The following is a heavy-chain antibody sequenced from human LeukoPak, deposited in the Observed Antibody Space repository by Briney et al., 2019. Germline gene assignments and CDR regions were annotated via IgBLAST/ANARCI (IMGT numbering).Heavy chain of an antibody. Sequence: SETLSLTCTVSGGSISSYYWSWIRQPPGKGLEWIGYIYYSGSTNYNPSLKSRVTISVDTSKNQFSLKLSSVTAADTAVYYCARALTTVVYAFDYWGQGTLVTVSS. V-gene: IGHV4-59*01. D-gene: IGHD4-23*01. CDR3: ARALTTVVYAFDY. CDR2: IYYSGST. J-gene: IGHJ4*02. CDR1: GGSISSYY.